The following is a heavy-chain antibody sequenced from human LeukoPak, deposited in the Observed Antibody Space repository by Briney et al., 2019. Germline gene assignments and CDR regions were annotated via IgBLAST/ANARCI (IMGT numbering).Heavy chain of an antibody. Sequence: PSETLSLTCTVSGGSISSYYWSWIRQPPGRGLEWITYIYYSGSTNYNPSLKSRVTISVDTSKNQFSLKLSSVTAADTAVYYCARDRAVAGPRRWFDPWGQGTLVTVSS. V-gene: IGHV4-59*12. CDR3: ARDRAVAGPRRWFDP. CDR1: GGSISSYY. CDR2: IYYSGST. D-gene: IGHD6-19*01. J-gene: IGHJ5*02.